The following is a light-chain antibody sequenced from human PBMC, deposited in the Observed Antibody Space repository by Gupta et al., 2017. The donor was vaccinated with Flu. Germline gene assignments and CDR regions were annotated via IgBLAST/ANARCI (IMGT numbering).Light chain of an antibody. CDR1: QSVSSP. V-gene: IGKV3-11*01. CDR2: DAS. CDR3: QRLSNWPPLT. Sequence: EIVLTQSPATLSLSPGERATLSCRASQSVSSPLAWYQQKPGQAPRLLIYDASNRATGIPARFSGSGFGTDFTLTISSREPEDFAVYYCQRLSNWPPLTFGGGTKVEIK. J-gene: IGKJ4*01.